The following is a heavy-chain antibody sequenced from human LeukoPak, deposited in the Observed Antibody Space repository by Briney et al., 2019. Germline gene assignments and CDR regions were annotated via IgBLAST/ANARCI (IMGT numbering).Heavy chain of an antibody. D-gene: IGHD2-8*01. CDR3: ASNGYYCMDV. V-gene: IGHV4-4*02. Sequence: PGGSLRLSCAASVFTFSTYNMNWVRQAPGKGLEWIGEIYHSGGTNYNPSLKSRITISVDKSQNQFSLKVNSLTAADTAVYYCASNGYYCMDVWGKGTTVTVSS. J-gene: IGHJ6*03. CDR1: VFTFSTYNM. CDR2: IYHSGGT.